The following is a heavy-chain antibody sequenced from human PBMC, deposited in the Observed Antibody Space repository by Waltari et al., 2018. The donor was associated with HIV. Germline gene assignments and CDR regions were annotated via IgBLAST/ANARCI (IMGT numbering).Heavy chain of an antibody. CDR1: GGTFRSYV. D-gene: IGHD2-2*01. CDR3: ARGVVPATTDV. CDR2: IIPIFGTA. V-gene: IGHV1-69*01. J-gene: IGHJ6*02. Sequence: QVQLVQSGAEVKKPGSSVKVSFQASGGTFRSYVISWVRQAPGQGLEWMGGIIPIFGTANYAQKFQGRVTITADESTSTAYMELTSLRSEDTAVYYCARGVVPATTDVWGQGTTVTVS.